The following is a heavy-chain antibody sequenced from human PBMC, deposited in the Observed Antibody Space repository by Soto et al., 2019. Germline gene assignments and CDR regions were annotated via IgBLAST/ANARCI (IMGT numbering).Heavy chain of an antibody. Sequence: QVQLVQSGVELKKPGASVKVSCKASGYTFTSYGMSWGRQAPGQGLEWMGWISGYNGNTNYEQKLQGRVTMTTDTSTSTGYMELSSLRSDGTSVYYFGRGGYCSGGSCPGDYWGQGTLVAVSS. CDR2: ISGYNGNT. CDR1: GYTFTSYG. J-gene: IGHJ4*02. D-gene: IGHD2-15*01. V-gene: IGHV1-18*01. CDR3: GRGGYCSGGSCPGDY.